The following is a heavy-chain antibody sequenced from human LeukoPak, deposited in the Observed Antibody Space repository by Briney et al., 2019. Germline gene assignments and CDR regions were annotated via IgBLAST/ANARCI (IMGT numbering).Heavy chain of an antibody. CDR1: GVSLSGYY. CDR3: ARRPNTPYYYGSGSSYYFDY. Sequence: SETLSLTCAVSGVSLSGYYWGWIRQTPGKGLEWIGEINHSGSTNYNPSLKSRVTISVDTSKNQFSLKLSSVTAADTAVYYCARRPNTPYYYGSGSSYYFDYWGQGTLVTVSS. J-gene: IGHJ4*02. CDR2: INHSGST. V-gene: IGHV4-34*01. D-gene: IGHD3-10*01.